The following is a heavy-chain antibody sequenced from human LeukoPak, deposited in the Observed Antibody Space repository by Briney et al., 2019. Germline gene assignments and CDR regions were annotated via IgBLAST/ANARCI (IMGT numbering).Heavy chain of an antibody. V-gene: IGHV4-39*01. CDR1: GGSISSSSYY. Sequence: SETLSLTCTVSGGSISSSSYYWGWIRQPPGKGLEWIGSIYYSGSTYYNPSLKSRVTISVDTSKNQFSQRLSSVTAADTAVYYCARRPYTSGWYYYFDYWGQGTLVTVSS. D-gene: IGHD6-19*01. J-gene: IGHJ4*02. CDR2: IYYSGST. CDR3: ARRPYTSGWYYYFDY.